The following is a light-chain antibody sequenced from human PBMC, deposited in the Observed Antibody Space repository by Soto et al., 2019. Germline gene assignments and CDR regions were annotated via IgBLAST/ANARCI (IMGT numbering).Light chain of an antibody. J-gene: IGKJ1*01. Sequence: EVVMTQSPATLSVSPGERATLSCRANQTISSNLAWYQQKPGQAPRLLIYGSSSRATGIPDRFSGSGSGTDFTLTIDRLEPEDFAVYYCQQYGRTFGQGTKVDIK. CDR2: GSS. CDR3: QQYGRT. V-gene: IGKV3-20*01. CDR1: QTISSN.